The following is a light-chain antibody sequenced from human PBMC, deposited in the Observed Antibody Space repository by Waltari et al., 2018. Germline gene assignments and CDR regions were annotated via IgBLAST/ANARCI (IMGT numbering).Light chain of an antibody. Sequence: QSVLTQPPSASGTPGQRVTISCSGSRSNIGHNYVYWYHQRPGTAPKLLIYRNNQRPSGVPARCSGSKSGTSASLAISGLRSEDEADYYCAAWDDSLSGRVFGGGTKVTVL. CDR2: RNN. J-gene: IGLJ3*02. V-gene: IGLV1-47*01. CDR3: AAWDDSLSGRV. CDR1: RSNIGHNY.